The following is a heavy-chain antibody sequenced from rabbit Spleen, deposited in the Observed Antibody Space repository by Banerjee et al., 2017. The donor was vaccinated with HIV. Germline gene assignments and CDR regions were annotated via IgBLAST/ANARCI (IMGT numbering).Heavy chain of an antibody. CDR1: GFSFSSSYY. D-gene: IGHD1-1*01. CDR2: IYTGNGKT. V-gene: IGHV1S45*01. Sequence: QEQLVESGGGLVQPEGSLTLTCTASGFSFSSSYYMCWVRQAPGKGLEWIGCIYTGNGKTYYASWAKGRFTISKSSSTTVTLQMTSLTAADTATYFCARDNGSGDYIDVYFDLWGQGTLVTVS. J-gene: IGHJ4*01. CDR3: ARDNGSGDYIDVYFDL.